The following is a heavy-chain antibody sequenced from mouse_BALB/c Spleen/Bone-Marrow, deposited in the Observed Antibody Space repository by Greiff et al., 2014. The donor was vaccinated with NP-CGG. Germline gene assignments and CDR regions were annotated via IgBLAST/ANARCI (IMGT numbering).Heavy chain of an antibody. CDR1: GFAFSSYD. D-gene: IGHD1-1*01. CDR2: ISSGGGST. J-gene: IGHJ2*01. V-gene: IGHV5-12-1*01. Sequence: DVQLQESGGGLVKPGGSLKLSCAASGFAFSSYDMSWVRQTPEKRLEWVAYISSGGGSTYYPDTVKGRFTISRDNAKNTLYLQMSSLKSEDTAMYYCARRLRYYFDYWGQGTTLTVSS. CDR3: ARRLRYYFDY.